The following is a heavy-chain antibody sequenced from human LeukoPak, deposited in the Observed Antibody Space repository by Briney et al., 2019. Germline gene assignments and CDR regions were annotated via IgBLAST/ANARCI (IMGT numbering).Heavy chain of an antibody. CDR1: GGSITGYY. CDR2: IYYSGRT. J-gene: IGHJ6*03. CDR3: ARLTGEQLATVNNRYHYIAV. V-gene: IGHV4-59*08. Sequence: PSETLSLTCTVSGGSITGYYWSWIRQPPGRGLEGIGYIYYSGRTNYDPSLKSRVTMSVDTPKNQFSLKLSSVTAADTAVYYCARLTGEQLATVNNRYHYIAVWGKGTAVTVSS. D-gene: IGHD6-6*01.